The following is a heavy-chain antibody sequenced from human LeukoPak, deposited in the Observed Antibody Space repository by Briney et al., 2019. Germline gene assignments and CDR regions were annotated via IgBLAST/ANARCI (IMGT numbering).Heavy chain of an antibody. CDR2: ISAYNGNT. V-gene: IGHV1-18*01. D-gene: IGHD3-22*01. CDR3: ARGTHWDYYDSSGYYGY. CDR1: GYTSTSYG. J-gene: IGHJ4*02. Sequence: ASVKVSCKASGYTSTSYGISWVRQAPGQGLERMGWISAYNGNTNYAQKLQGRVTMTTDTSTSTAYMELRSLRSDDTAVYYCARGTHWDYYDSSGYYGYWGQGTLVTVSS.